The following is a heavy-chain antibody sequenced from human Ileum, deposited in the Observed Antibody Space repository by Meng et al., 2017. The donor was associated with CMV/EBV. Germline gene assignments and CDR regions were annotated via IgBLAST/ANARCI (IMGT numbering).Heavy chain of an antibody. Sequence: GESLKISCASSGFTFSNYAMTWVRQAPGKGLEWVSGFGANGDYINYADSVKGRFTISRDNSKNTLYLQMNSLRAEDTALYYCAKVSAFAYGPGSYFDHWGQGTLVTGAS. CDR1: GFTFSNYA. D-gene: IGHD3-10*01. CDR2: FGANGDYI. CDR3: AKVSAFAYGPGSYFDH. V-gene: IGHV3-23*01. J-gene: IGHJ4*02.